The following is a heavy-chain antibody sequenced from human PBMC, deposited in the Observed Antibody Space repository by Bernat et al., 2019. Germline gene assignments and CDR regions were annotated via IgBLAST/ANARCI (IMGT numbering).Heavy chain of an antibody. CDR2: IKYDGSQK. CDR1: GFAFHTYW. V-gene: IGHV3-7*03. CDR3: ARTYCNGDACPLFFDS. D-gene: IGHD2-15*01. Sequence: EVQLVESGGGLVQPGGSLRLSCASSGFAFHTYWMSWVRQGPGKGLEWVANIKYDGSQKYYVDSVKGRFTISRDNTDNTLLLQISSLRADDTAVYYCARTYCNGDACPLFFDSWGQGILVSVSS. J-gene: IGHJ4*02.